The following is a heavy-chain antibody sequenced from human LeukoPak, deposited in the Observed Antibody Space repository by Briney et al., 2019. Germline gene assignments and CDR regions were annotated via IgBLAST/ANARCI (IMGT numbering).Heavy chain of an antibody. CDR2: IYYSGST. CDR1: GGSISSSSYY. J-gene: IGHJ4*02. V-gene: IGHV4-39*07. CDR3: ARGVGYGLVRPFDY. D-gene: IGHD5-18*01. Sequence: SETLSLTCTVSGGSISSSSYYWGWIRQPPGKGLEWIGSIYYSGSTNYNPSLKSRVTISVDTSKNQFSLKLSSVTAADTAVYYCARGVGYGLVRPFDYWGQGTLVTVSS.